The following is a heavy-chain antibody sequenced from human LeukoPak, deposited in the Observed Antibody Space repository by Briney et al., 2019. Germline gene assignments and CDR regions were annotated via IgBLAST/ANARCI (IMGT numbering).Heavy chain of an antibody. CDR1: GYTFSNYD. V-gene: IGHV1-8*01. CDR2: MNPNSGNT. Sequence: ASVMVSCKAAGYTFSNYDINWVRQATGQGLEWMGWMNPNSGNTGYAQKFQGRVTMTRNTSINTAYMELSSLKSEDTAVYYCARLSPWIGSWGQGTLVTVSS. CDR3: ARLSPWIGS. J-gene: IGHJ5*01.